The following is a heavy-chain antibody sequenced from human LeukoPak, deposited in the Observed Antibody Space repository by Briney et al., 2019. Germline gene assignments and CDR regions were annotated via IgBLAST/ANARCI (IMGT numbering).Heavy chain of an antibody. V-gene: IGHV3-23*01. J-gene: IGHJ4*02. Sequence: PGGSLRLSCAVSGFSYSSDAMSWVRQAPGKGLEGVSTISGSGDTYYVDSVKGRFTISRDNSKNTLYLQMNSLRAEDTAVYYCAKEGGYNYGYLDSWGQGTLVTVSS. D-gene: IGHD5-18*01. CDR1: GFSYSSDA. CDR3: AKEGGYNYGYLDS. CDR2: ISGSGDT.